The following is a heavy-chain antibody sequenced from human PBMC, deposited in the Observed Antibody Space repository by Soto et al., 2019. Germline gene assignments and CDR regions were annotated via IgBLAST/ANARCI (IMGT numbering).Heavy chain of an antibody. J-gene: IGHJ6*02. D-gene: IGHD1-20*01. V-gene: IGHV1-69*12. Sequence: QVQLVQSGAEVKKPGSSVKVSCKASGGTFSSYAINWVRQAPGQGLEWMGGIIPIFGTADYAQKFQGRVTITADESTSTAYMELSSLRSEDTAVYYWARSITGTVSYYYGMDVWGQGTTVTVSS. CDR1: GGTFSSYA. CDR3: ARSITGTVSYYYGMDV. CDR2: IIPIFGTA.